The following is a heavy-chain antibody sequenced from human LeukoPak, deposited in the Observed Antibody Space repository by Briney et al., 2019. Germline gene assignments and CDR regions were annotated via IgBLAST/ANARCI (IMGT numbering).Heavy chain of an antibody. CDR3: VPFGVVIVL. CDR1: GFTFDDYA. CDR2: ISWNSGSI. J-gene: IGHJ4*02. D-gene: IGHD3-3*01. Sequence: GGSLRLSCAASGFTFDDYAMHWVRQAPGKGLEWVSGISWNSGSIGYADSVKGRFTISRDNAKNSLYLQMNSLRAEDTAVYYCVPFGVVIVLWGQGTLVTVSS. V-gene: IGHV3-9*01.